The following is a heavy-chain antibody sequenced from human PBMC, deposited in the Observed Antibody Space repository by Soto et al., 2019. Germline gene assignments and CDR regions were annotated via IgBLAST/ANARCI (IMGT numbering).Heavy chain of an antibody. D-gene: IGHD2-15*01. CDR1: GGSISSGDYY. CDR3: ARDNPTDGNCSGGSCYPTNYFDY. V-gene: IGHV4-30-4*01. J-gene: IGHJ4*02. Sequence: SETLSLTCTVSGGSISSGDYYWSWIRQPPGKGLEWIGYIYYSGSTYYNPSLKSRVTISVDTSKNQFSLKLSSVTAADTAVYYCARDNPTDGNCSGGSCYPTNYFDYWGQGTLVTVSS. CDR2: IYYSGST.